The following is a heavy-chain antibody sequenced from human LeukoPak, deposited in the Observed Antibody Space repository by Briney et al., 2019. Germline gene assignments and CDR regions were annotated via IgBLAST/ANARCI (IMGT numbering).Heavy chain of an antibody. J-gene: IGHJ6*03. V-gene: IGHV3-13*01. CDR1: GFTFSSFA. CDR2: IGTASDT. Sequence: GGSPRPSCAASGFTFSSFAMHCVRQPTRQGLEWVSTIGTASDTYYPGSVEGRFTLSRDNAKNSLYLQMNSLTAGDAAVYYCARGPPRGKYYYMDVWGKGTTVTVSS. CDR3: ARGPPRGKYYYMDV. D-gene: IGHD1-1*01.